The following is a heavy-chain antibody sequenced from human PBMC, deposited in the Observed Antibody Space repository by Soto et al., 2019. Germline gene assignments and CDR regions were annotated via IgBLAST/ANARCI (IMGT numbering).Heavy chain of an antibody. J-gene: IGHJ5*02. V-gene: IGHV3-23*01. Sequence: EVQLLESGGGLVQPGGSVRLSCAASGFTFRNYAMTWVRQAPGKGLEWVSSIHGEGAGTYYADSVKGRFTVSRDDSKGTLSLQMGSLRVDDTAVYYCAKDGVVRNVDWDWSDPRGQGTLVTVAS. CDR3: AKDGVVRNVDWDWSDP. CDR1: GFTFRNYA. CDR2: IHGEGAGT. D-gene: IGHD3-3*01.